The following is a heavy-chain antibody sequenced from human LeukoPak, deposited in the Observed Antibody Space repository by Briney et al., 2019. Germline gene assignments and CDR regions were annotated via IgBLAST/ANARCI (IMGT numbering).Heavy chain of an antibody. D-gene: IGHD5-12*01. J-gene: IGHJ6*02. CDR2: IYYSGST. CDR3: ARHLGGYVSYYYYGMDV. V-gene: IGHV4-59*08. CDR1: GGSISSYY. Sequence: ETLSLTCTVSGGSISSYYWSWIRQPPGKGLEWIGYIYYSGSTNYNPSLKSRVTISVDTSKNQFSLKLSSVTAADTAVYYCARHLGGYVSYYYYGMDVWGQGITVTVSS.